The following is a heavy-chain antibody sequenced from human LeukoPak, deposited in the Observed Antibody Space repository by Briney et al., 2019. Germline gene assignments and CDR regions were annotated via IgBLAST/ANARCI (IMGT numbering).Heavy chain of an antibody. Sequence: PGGSLRLSCAASGFTFNTYSMNWVRQAPGRGLEWVSSISSSSTYKSFADSLKGRFTISRDNAKNSLYLQLNSLRAEDTAVYYCARDGNYYDSSDYYDAFDFWGQGTMVTVSS. J-gene: IGHJ3*01. CDR1: GFTFNTYS. CDR2: ISSSSTYK. CDR3: ARDGNYYDSSDYYDAFDF. D-gene: IGHD3-22*01. V-gene: IGHV3-21*01.